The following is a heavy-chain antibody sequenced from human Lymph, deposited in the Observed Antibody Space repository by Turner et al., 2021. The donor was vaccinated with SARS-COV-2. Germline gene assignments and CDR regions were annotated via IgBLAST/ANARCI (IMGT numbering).Heavy chain of an antibody. Sequence: VQLVEDGGGLVQPGRSLRGSCAASGFTFSSYGMHWVRQAPGRGLDVVAVIWYDGSNKYYADSVKGRFTISLDNSKNTLYLQMNRLRAEDTALYYCARGTGAVDYWGQGTLVTVSS. CDR1: GFTFSSYG. D-gene: IGHD2-8*02. J-gene: IGHJ4*02. CDR3: ARGTGAVDY. CDR2: IWYDGSNK. V-gene: IGHV3-33*01.